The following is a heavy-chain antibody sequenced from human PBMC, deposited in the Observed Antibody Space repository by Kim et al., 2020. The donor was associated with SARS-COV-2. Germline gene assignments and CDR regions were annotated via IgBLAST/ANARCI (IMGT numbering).Heavy chain of an antibody. D-gene: IGHD1-26*01. J-gene: IGHJ5*02. Sequence: NPPLRSGVTKSVDTSKNQFSRKLSSVTAADTAVYYCARLGPGLLNWFDPWGKGTLVTVSS. V-gene: IGHV4-39*01. CDR3: ARLGPGLLNWFDP.